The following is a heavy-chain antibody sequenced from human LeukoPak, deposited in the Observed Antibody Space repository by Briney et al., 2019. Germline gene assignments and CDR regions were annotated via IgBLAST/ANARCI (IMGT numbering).Heavy chain of an antibody. CDR3: ATYDFWSGYYGY. Sequence: TGGSLRLSCAASGFTFSSYWMHWVRQAPGKGLVWVSRINSDGSSTSYADSVKGRFTISRDNAKNTLYLQMNSLRAEDTAVYYCATYDFWSGYYGYWGQGTLVTVSP. CDR2: INSDGSST. CDR1: GFTFSSYW. D-gene: IGHD3-3*01. V-gene: IGHV3-74*01. J-gene: IGHJ4*02.